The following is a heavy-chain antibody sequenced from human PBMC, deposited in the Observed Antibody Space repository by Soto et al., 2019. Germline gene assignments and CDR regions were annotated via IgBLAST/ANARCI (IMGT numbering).Heavy chain of an antibody. CDR2: IYYSGST. CDR1: GGSISSYY. Sequence: PSETLSLTCTVSGGSISSYYWSWIRQPPGKGLEWIGYIYYSGSTNYNPSLKSRVTISVDTSKNQFSLKLSSVTAADTAVYYCARESVVLTAPLEPWGQGTLVTVSS. J-gene: IGHJ1*01. D-gene: IGHD2-2*01. CDR3: ARESVVLTAPLEP. V-gene: IGHV4-59*01.